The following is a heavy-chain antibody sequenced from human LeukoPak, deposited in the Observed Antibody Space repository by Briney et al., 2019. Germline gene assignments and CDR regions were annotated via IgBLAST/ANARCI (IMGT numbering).Heavy chain of an antibody. V-gene: IGHV3-21*01. D-gene: IGHD2-15*01. CDR2: ISSSSSYI. CDR3: ARDQVFYCSGGSCYGMDV. J-gene: IGHJ6*02. Sequence: GGSLSLSCAASGFTLSSYSMNWVRQAPGKGLEWVSSISSSSSYIYYADSVKGRFTISRDNAKNSLYLQMNSLRAEDTAVYYCARDQVFYCSGGSCYGMDVWGQGTSVTVSS. CDR1: GFTLSSYS.